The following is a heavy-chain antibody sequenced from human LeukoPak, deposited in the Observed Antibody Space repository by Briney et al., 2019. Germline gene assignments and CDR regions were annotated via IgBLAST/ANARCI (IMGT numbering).Heavy chain of an antibody. D-gene: IGHD1-1*01. J-gene: IGHJ4*02. CDR2: VYYSGST. CDR3: ARLSFWKKGFDY. V-gene: IGHV4-39*01. Sequence: SETLSLTCTVSGDSISSSGYYWGWIRQPPGKGLEWIGSVYYSGSTYYNPSLKSRVTISVDTSRTQFSLKLSSVTAADTAVYFCARLSFWKKGFDYWGQGTLVTVSS. CDR1: GDSISSSGYY.